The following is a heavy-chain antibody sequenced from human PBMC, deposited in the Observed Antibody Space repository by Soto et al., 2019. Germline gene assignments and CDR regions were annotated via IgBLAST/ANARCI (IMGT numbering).Heavy chain of an antibody. CDR1: GFTFSSHG. D-gene: IGHD3-9*01. V-gene: IGHV3-30*18. Sequence: QVQLVESGGGVVQPGRSLRLFCAASGFTFSSHGMHWVRQAPGKGLEWVAVISYDGSNKHYVDSVKGRFTISRDNSKNTLYLQMNSLRAEDTAVYYCVKDLGRYFDWSMDLDYWGQGTLVTVSS. CDR2: ISYDGSNK. CDR3: VKDLGRYFDWSMDLDY. J-gene: IGHJ4*02.